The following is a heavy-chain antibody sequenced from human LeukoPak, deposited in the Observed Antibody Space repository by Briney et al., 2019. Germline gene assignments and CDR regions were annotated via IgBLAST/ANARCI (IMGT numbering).Heavy chain of an antibody. Sequence: ASVKVSCKASGYTFTSCYMHWGRQAPGQGLEWMGIINPSGGSTSYAQKFQGRVTMTRDTSTSTVYMELSSLRSEDTAVYYCAKEAGLSYDSSGHAFDYWGQGTLVTVSS. V-gene: IGHV1-46*01. D-gene: IGHD3-22*01. J-gene: IGHJ4*02. CDR1: GYTFTSCY. CDR3: AKEAGLSYDSSGHAFDY. CDR2: INPSGGST.